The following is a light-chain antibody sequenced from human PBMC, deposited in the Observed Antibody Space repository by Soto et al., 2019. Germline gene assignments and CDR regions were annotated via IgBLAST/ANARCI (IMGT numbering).Light chain of an antibody. CDR1: QTINTEF. CDR3: RRYGSSSRYA. V-gene: IGKV3-20*01. J-gene: IGKJ2*01. Sequence: EIVLTQSPGTLSLSPGERATFSCRTSQTINTEFLAWYQQRPALAPSLLIHGTSNRATGIPYRFSGSGAGPNFTLAISALEPEDFAVYYCRRYGSSSRYAFGQGTKLEIK. CDR2: GTS.